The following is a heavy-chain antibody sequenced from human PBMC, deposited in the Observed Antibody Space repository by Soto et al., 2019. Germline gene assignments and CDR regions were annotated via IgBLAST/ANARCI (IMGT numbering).Heavy chain of an antibody. Sequence: QVQLVQSGAEVKKPGASVKVSCKASGYSFSTYDINWVRQAAGQGLEWMGWVNPKSGNTDYAQRFRGRVTMTSNTSISTAYMELSALTPEDTAVYYGARPYCDSTSCYTDWFDPWVQGTLVTVSS. J-gene: IGHJ5*02. D-gene: IGHD2-2*02. V-gene: IGHV1-8*01. CDR2: VNPKSGNT. CDR3: ARPYCDSTSCYTDWFDP. CDR1: GYSFSTYD.